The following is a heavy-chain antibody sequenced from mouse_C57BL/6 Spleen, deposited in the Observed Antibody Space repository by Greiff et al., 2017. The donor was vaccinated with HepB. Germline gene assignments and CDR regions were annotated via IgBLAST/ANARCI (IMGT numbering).Heavy chain of an antibody. Sequence: QVQLQQPGAELVKPGASVKLSCKASGYTFTSYWMQWVKQRPGQGLEWIGEIDPSDSYTNYNQKLKGKATLTVDTSTSTAYMQLSSLTSEDSAVYYCARGRLGRDYAMDYWGQGTSVTVSS. D-gene: IGHD4-1*01. CDR2: IDPSDSYT. CDR1: GYTFTSYW. CDR3: ARGRLGRDYAMDY. J-gene: IGHJ4*01. V-gene: IGHV1-50*01.